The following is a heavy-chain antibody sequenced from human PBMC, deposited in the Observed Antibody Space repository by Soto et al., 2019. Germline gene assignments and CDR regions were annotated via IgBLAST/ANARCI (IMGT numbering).Heavy chain of an antibody. J-gene: IGHJ5*02. Sequence: SETLSLTCTVSGGSISSSSYYWGWIRQPPGKGLEWIGSIYYSGSTYYNPSLKSRVTISVDTSKNQFSLKLSSVTAADTAVYYCASNSDIPYDRSGYSWSQGTLVTVSS. CDR3: ASNSDIPYDRSGYS. D-gene: IGHD3-22*01. CDR2: IYYSGST. V-gene: IGHV4-39*01. CDR1: GGSISSSSYY.